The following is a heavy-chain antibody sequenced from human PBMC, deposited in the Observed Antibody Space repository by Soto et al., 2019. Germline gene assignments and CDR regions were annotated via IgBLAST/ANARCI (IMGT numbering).Heavy chain of an antibody. CDR2: IYYSGST. CDR3: AIEAGLGAAAGNYYYSGMDV. Sequence: PSETPSLTCTVSGGSITSSSYSWGWIRQPPGKGLEWIGSIYYSGSTNYNPSLKSRVTISVDTSKNQFSLKLSSVTAADTAVYYCAIEAGLGAAAGNYYYSGMDVWGQGTTVTVSS. V-gene: IGHV4-39*07. D-gene: IGHD6-13*01. J-gene: IGHJ6*02. CDR1: GGSITSSSYS.